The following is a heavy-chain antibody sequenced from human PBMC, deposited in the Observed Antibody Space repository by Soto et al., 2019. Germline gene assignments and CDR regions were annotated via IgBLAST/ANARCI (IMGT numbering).Heavy chain of an antibody. CDR2: ISYDGSNK. Sequence: PGGSLRLSCAASGFTFSSYGMHWVRQAPGKGLEWVAVISYDGSNKYYADSVKGRFTISRDNSKNTLYLQMNSLRAEDTAVYYCAKVMSWYDYYFNYWGQGTLVTVSS. J-gene: IGHJ4*02. CDR1: GFTFSSYG. D-gene: IGHD6-13*01. V-gene: IGHV3-30*18. CDR3: AKVMSWYDYYFNY.